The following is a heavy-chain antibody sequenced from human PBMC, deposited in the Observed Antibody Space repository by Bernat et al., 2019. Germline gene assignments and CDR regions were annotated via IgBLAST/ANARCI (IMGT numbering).Heavy chain of an antibody. J-gene: IGHJ6*03. Sequence: EVQLLESGGDLVQPGGSLRLSCTASGFTFSIYAMIWVRQAPGKGLEWVSGIGGRGGSTYYADSVKGRFTISRDNAKNTVYLQMNGLRAEDTAVYYCARGTSTSAPYMDVWGKGTTVTVSS. CDR3: ARGTSTSAPYMDV. CDR2: IGGRGGST. CDR1: GFTFSIYA. V-gene: IGHV3-23*01.